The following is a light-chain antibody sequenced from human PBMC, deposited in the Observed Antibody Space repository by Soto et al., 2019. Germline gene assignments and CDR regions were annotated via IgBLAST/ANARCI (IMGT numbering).Light chain of an antibody. CDR2: RSD. V-gene: IGLV1-47*01. CDR3: AAGDDSLSALL. CDR1: SSNIGSNH. J-gene: IGLJ2*01. Sequence: QSVLTQPPSASGTPGQKVTISCSGSSSNIGSNHVYWYQQFPGSAPRLLIYRSDQRPSGVPDRFSGSKSGTSASLAISGLRSEDEADYYCAAGDDSLSALLFGGGTKLTVL.